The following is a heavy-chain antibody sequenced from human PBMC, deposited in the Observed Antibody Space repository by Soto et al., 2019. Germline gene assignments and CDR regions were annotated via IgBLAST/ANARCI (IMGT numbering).Heavy chain of an antibody. V-gene: IGHV1-46*01. CDR3: ARDFTGWGHNDLRYCSGGSCYSAADY. J-gene: IGHJ4*02. CDR1: GYTFTSYY. Sequence: QVQLVQSGAEVKKPGASVKVSCKASGYTFTSYYMHWVRQAPGQGLEWMGIINPSGGSTSYAQKFQGRVTMTRDTSTSTVYMELSSLRSEDTAVYYCARDFTGWGHNDLRYCSGGSCYSAADYWGQGTLVTVSS. D-gene: IGHD2-15*01. CDR2: INPSGGST.